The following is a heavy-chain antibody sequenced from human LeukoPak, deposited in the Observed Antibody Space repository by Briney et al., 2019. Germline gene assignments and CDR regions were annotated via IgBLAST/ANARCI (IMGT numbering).Heavy chain of an antibody. CDR2: KSYDGSSK. V-gene: IGHV3-30-3*01. D-gene: IGHD2-8*02. CDR3: ARGTGYYYYYDAMDV. J-gene: IGHJ6*02. Sequence: GTSLRLSCAASGFTLSSYAMHWVRQAPGKGLEWVAVKSYDGSSKSYADSVKDRFTISRDNSKNTLSLQMNRLRTEDTAVYFCARGTGYYYYYDAMDVWGQGSTVTVSS. CDR1: GFTLSSYA.